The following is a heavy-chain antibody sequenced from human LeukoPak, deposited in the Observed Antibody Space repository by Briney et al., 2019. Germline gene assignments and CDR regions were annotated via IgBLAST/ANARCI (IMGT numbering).Heavy chain of an antibody. CDR1: GYTLTSYY. V-gene: IGHV1-46*01. D-gene: IGHD6-19*01. Sequence: ASVKVSCKASGYTLTSYYIHWVRQAPRQGLEWIGIINPNGGSTSYSQNFQGRVTMSRDVSTSTIYVELSSLRSEDTAVYYCVRGSRSSGWDLRAMGDCFDFWGQGTLVTVSS. CDR3: VRGSRSSGWDLRAMGDCFDF. CDR2: INPNGGST. J-gene: IGHJ4*02.